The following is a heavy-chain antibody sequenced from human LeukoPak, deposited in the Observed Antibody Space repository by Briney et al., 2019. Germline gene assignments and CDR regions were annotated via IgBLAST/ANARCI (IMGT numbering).Heavy chain of an antibody. J-gene: IGHJ4*02. CDR3: ARGGETSPFDY. D-gene: IGHD1-1*01. V-gene: IGHV4-61*01. CDR1: GGSISSGSYS. CDR2: IYYSGST. Sequence: SETLSLTCAVSGGSISSGSYSWSWIRQPPGKGLEWIGYIYYSGSTNYNPSLKSRVTISVDTSKNQFSLKLSSVTAADTAVYYCARGGETSPFDYWGQGTLVTVSS.